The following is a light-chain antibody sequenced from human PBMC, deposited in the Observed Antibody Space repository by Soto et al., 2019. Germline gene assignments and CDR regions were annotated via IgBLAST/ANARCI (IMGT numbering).Light chain of an antibody. CDR3: QQSYGTPYT. CDR2: AAS. Sequence: DIQMTQSPSSLSASVGDRVTITCRASQTIVRYLNWYQQKPGKAPKVLIYAASNLQSGVPSRFSGSGSGTDITLTISSLQPEDFASYFCQQSYGTPYTFGQGTKLEIK. J-gene: IGKJ2*01. V-gene: IGKV1-39*01. CDR1: QTIVRY.